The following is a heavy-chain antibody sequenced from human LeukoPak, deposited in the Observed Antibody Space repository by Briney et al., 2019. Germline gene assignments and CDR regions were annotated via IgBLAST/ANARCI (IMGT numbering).Heavy chain of an antibody. Sequence: GGSLRLSCAASGFTFSDYSMNWVRQAPGNGLEWVSHIDCSGDTIYYADSVKGRFTISRDNAKNSLQLQMNSLRDEDTSVYYCSRPFDCWGEGTLVTVSS. CDR2: IDCSGDTI. CDR3: SRPFDC. V-gene: IGHV3-48*02. CDR1: GFTFSDYS. J-gene: IGHJ4*02.